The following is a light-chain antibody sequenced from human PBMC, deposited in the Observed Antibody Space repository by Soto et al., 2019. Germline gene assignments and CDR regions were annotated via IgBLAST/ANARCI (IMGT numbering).Light chain of an antibody. CDR2: NNN. J-gene: IGLJ1*01. CDR1: SSNIGTNA. Sequence: QSALAQPPSASGTPGQRVTLSCSGGSSNIGTNAVNWYQQLPGTAPKLLIYNNNQRPSGVPDRFSGSKSGTSASLAISGLQSEDEADYYCAAWDDSLNGYVFGTGTKVTV. V-gene: IGLV1-44*01. CDR3: AAWDDSLNGYV.